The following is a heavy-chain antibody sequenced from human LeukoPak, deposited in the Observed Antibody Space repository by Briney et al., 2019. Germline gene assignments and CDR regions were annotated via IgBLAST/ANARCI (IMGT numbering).Heavy chain of an antibody. CDR2: ISSSSSTI. CDR1: GFTFSSYA. CDR3: ARDRRDY. Sequence: GGSLRLSCAASGFTFSSYAMNWVHQAPGKGLEWVSYISSSSSTIYYADSVKGRFTISRDNAKNSLYLQMNSLRAEDTAVYYCARDRRDYWGQGTLVTVSS. J-gene: IGHJ4*02. V-gene: IGHV3-48*01.